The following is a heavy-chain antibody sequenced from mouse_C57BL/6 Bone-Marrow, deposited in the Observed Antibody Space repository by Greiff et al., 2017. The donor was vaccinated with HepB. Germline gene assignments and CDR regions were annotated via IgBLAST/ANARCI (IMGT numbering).Heavy chain of an antibody. CDR2: IDPETGGT. Sequence: VKLMESGAELVRPGASVTLSCKASGYTFTDYEMHWVKQTPVHGLEWIGAIDPETGGTAYNQKFKGKAILTADKSSSTAYMELRSLTSEDSAVYYCTREGDRDFFDYWGQGTTLTVSS. CDR3: TREGDRDFFDY. J-gene: IGHJ2*01. D-gene: IGHD2-14*01. V-gene: IGHV1-15*01. CDR1: GYTFTDYE.